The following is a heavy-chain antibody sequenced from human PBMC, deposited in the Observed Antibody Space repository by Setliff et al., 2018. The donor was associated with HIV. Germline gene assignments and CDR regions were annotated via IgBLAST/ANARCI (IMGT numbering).Heavy chain of an antibody. J-gene: IGHJ4*02. D-gene: IGHD4-17*01. V-gene: IGHV4-59*11. CDR3: AKGAGFYGDYTFDY. CDR1: GASITSHY. CDR2: IYSTGST. Sequence: SETLSLTCTVSGASITSHYWSWIRQSPGRELEWIGYIYSTGSTNYNPSLQSRVSISMDASKNKFSLKVTSVTSADTAVYYCAKGAGFYGDYTFDYWGQGNLVTAS.